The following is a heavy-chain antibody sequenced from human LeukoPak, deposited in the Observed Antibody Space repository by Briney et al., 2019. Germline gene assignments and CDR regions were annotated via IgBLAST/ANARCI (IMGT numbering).Heavy chain of an antibody. D-gene: IGHD6-19*01. CDR3: ARGLVTPTPLLIAVAPPSWFDP. J-gene: IGHJ5*02. Sequence: GGSLRLSCEASGITFSSYAMHWVRQAPGKGLEWVAVISYDGSNKYYADSVKGRFTISRDNSKNTLYLQMNSLRAEDTAVYYCARGLVTPTPLLIAVAPPSWFDPWGQGTLVTVSS. V-gene: IGHV3-30*04. CDR1: GITFSSYA. CDR2: ISYDGSNK.